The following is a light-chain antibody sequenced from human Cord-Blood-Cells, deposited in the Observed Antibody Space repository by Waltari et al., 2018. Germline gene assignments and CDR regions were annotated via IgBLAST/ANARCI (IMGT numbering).Light chain of an antibody. CDR1: QSVSSCY. V-gene: IGKV3-20*01. J-gene: IGKJ1*01. CDR3: QQYGRSTRT. Sequence: IVLTQPPGTLSLSPGELATLSCRASQSVSSCYLAWYQQKPGQAPRLLIYGASSRATGIPDRFSGSGSGADFTLTISRLEPEDFAVYYCQQYGRSTRTFGQGTKVEIK. CDR2: GAS.